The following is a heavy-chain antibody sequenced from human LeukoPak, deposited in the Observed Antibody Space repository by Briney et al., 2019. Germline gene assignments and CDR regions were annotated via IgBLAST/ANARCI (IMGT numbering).Heavy chain of an antibody. D-gene: IGHD3-3*01. Sequence: PSETLSLTCAVYGGSFSGYYWSWLRQPPGKGLEWIGEINHSGSTNYNPSLKSRVTISVDTSKNQFSLKLSSVTAADTAVYYCASHFLFYDFWSGYYLGVFDYWGQGTLVTVSS. CDR1: GGSFSGYY. V-gene: IGHV4-34*01. CDR3: ASHFLFYDFWSGYYLGVFDY. CDR2: INHSGST. J-gene: IGHJ4*02.